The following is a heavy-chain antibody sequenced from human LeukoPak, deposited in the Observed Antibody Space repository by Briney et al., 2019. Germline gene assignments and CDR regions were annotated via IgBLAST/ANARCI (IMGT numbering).Heavy chain of an antibody. CDR3: ARSSAVAAPYYFDY. D-gene: IGHD6-19*01. Sequence: GASVKVSCKASGYTLTGYCMYWERQGNGQWVEWIGWFIPHSGEPNYAQKFQGRVTMTRDTSISTAYMELSRLRSDDTAVYYCARSSAVAAPYYFDYRGQGTLVIVSS. J-gene: IGHJ4*02. CDR2: FIPHSGEP. CDR1: GYTLTGYC. V-gene: IGHV1-2*02.